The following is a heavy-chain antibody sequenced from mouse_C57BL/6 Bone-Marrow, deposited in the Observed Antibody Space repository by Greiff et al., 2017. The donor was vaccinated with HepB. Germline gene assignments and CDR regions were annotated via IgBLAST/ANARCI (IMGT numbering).Heavy chain of an antibody. CDR3: ARGAIYDGYYRDFAY. V-gene: IGHV1-76*01. CDR2: IYPGSGNT. Sequence: QVHVKQSGAELVRPGASVKLSCKASGYTFTDYYINWVKQRPGQGLEWIARIYPGSGNTYYNEKFKGKATLTAEKSSSTAYMQLSSLTSEDSAVYFCARGAIYDGYYRDFAYWGQGTLVTVSA. D-gene: IGHD2-3*01. CDR1: GYTFTDYY. J-gene: IGHJ3*01.